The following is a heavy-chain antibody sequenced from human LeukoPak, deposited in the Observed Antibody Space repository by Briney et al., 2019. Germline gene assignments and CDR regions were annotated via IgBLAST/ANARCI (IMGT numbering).Heavy chain of an antibody. J-gene: IGHJ4*02. D-gene: IGHD3-16*01. CDR2: IKQDGSEK. CDR1: GFTFSSYW. CDR3: ARERGYYFDY. Sequence: GGSLRLSCAASGFTFSSYWVSWVRQAPGKGLEWVANIKQDGSEKYYVDSVKGRFTISRDNAKNSLYLQMNSLRAEDTAVYYCARERGYYFDYWGQGTLVTVSS. V-gene: IGHV3-7*01.